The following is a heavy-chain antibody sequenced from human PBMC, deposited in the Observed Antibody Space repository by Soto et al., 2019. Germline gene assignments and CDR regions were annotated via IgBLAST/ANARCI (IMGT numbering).Heavy chain of an antibody. J-gene: IGHJ4*02. CDR3: ARGNGNSYGRFDY. CDR2: IWYDGGNK. CDR1: GFTFSSYG. D-gene: IGHD5-18*01. Sequence: QVQLVESGGGVVQPGRSLRLSCAASGFTFSSYGMHWVRQAPGKGLEWVAVIWYDGGNKYYADSVKGRFTISRDNSKNTLYLQMNGLRAEDTAVYYCARGNGNSYGRFDYWGQGTLVTASS. V-gene: IGHV3-33*01.